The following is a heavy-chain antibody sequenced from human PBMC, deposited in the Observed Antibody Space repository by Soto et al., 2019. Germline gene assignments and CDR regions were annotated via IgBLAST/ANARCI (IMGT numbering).Heavy chain of an antibody. J-gene: IGHJ5*02. CDR2: IYHGGST. V-gene: IGHV4-38-2*01. D-gene: IGHD3-22*01. CDR3: ARVGPWVPYYYDSSPYPFENWFDP. Sequence: PSETLSLTCAVSGYSISSGYYWGWLRQPPGKVLEWIESIYHGGSTYYNPSLNSRVTLSIDMTNNHVSLLLNTVTAADTAVYYCARVGPWVPYYYDSSPYPFENWFDPWGQGTLVTVSS. CDR1: GYSISSGYY.